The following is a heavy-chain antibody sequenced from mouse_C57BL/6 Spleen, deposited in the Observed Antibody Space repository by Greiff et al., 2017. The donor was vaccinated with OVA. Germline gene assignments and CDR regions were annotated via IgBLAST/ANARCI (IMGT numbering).Heavy chain of an antibody. J-gene: IGHJ4*01. CDR1: SYTFTSYW. CDR3: ARREGGGMDY. V-gene: IGHV1-69*01. Sequence: VQLQQSGAELVMPGASVKLSCKASSYTFTSYWMHWVKQRPGQGLEWIGEIDPSDSYTNYNQKFKGKSTLTVDKSSSTAYMQLSSLTSEDSAVYYCARREGGGMDYWGQGTSVTVSS. CDR2: IDPSDSYT.